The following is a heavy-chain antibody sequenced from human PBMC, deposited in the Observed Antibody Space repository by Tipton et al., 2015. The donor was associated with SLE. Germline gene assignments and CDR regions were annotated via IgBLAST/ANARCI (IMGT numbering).Heavy chain of an antibody. V-gene: IGHV4-39*07. CDR2: MFYSGTS. CDR3: ARGKISRPSGSYYLASKRFDS. D-gene: IGHD3-10*01. Sequence: TLSLTCTVSGGSIFRSSFYWGWIRQPPGKGLDWIGTMFYSGTSYYNPALKSRVTISIDTSKNQVSLNLRSVTAADTAVYYCARGKISRPSGSYYLASKRFDSWGQGVLVTVSS. J-gene: IGHJ5*01. CDR1: GGSIFRSSFY.